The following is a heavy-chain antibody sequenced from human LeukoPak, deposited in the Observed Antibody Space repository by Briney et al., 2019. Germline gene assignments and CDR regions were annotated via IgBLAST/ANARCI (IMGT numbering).Heavy chain of an antibody. CDR3: ARNGGNYAFDS. Sequence: ASVKVSCKASGYTFINYYMHWVRQAPGQGLEWMAIINPSADSTSYAQKFQGRVTLTRDTSTSTDYMELSSLRSEDTAMYYCARNGGNYAFDSWGQGTLVTVSS. J-gene: IGHJ4*02. V-gene: IGHV1-46*01. CDR2: INPSADST. CDR1: GYTFINYY. D-gene: IGHD4/OR15-4a*01.